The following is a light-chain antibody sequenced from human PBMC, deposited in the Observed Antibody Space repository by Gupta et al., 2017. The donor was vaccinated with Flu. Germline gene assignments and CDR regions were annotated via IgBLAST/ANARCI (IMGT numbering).Light chain of an antibody. CDR3: QQRRIWLS. CDR2: DAS. J-gene: IGKJ4*01. Sequence: PGERATLSCRASQSVDSLLAWYQQKPGQAPRLLIYDASNRATGISARFSGSGSGTDFTLTISSLEPEDFAVYYCQQRRIWLSFGGGTKVEIK. V-gene: IGKV3-11*01. CDR1: QSVDSL.